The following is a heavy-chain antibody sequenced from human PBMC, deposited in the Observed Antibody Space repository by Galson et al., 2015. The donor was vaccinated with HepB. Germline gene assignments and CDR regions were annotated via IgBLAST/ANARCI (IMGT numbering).Heavy chain of an antibody. V-gene: IGHV3-23*01. CDR2: ISGSGGST. J-gene: IGHJ6*02. Sequence: SLRLSCAASGFTFSSYAMSWVRQAPGKGLEWVSAISGSGGSTYYADSVKGRFTISRDNSKNTLYLQMNSLRAEDTAVYYCATPGSGYSYGQYYYGMDVWGQGTTVTVSS. CDR3: ATPGSGYSYGQYYYGMDV. D-gene: IGHD5-18*01. CDR1: GFTFSSYA.